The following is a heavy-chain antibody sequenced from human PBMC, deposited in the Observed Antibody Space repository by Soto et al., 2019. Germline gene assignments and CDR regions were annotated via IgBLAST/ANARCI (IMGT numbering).Heavy chain of an antibody. CDR2: INPNSGGT. CDR3: ARVMVRGVSMFGY. V-gene: IGHV1-2*04. CDR1: GYTFTGYY. D-gene: IGHD3-10*01. J-gene: IGHJ4*02. Sequence: ASVKVSCKASGYTFTGYYMHWVRQAPGQGLEWMGWINPNSGGTNYAQKFQGWVTMTRDTSISTAYMELSRLRSDDTAVYYCARVMVRGVSMFGYWGQGTLVTVSS.